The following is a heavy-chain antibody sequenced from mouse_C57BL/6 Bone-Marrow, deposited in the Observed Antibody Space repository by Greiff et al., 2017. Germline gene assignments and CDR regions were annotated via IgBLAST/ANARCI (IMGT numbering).Heavy chain of an antibody. D-gene: IGHD2-2*01. Sequence: QVQLQQSGAELARPGASVKLSCKASGYTFTSYGISWVKQRTGQGLEWIGEVYPRSGNTSYNEQFKGKATLTADKSSSNAYMELRSLTSEDSAVYFCARDGYDYAMDYWGQGTSVTVSS. V-gene: IGHV1-81*01. CDR3: ARDGYDYAMDY. CDR1: GYTFTSYG. CDR2: VYPRSGNT. J-gene: IGHJ4*01.